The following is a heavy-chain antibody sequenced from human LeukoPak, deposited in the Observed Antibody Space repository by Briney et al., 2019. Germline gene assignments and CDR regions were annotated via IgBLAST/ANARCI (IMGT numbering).Heavy chain of an antibody. J-gene: IGHJ4*02. V-gene: IGHV3-53*01. CDR2: VYSGGST. CDR1: ALTVSSNY. D-gene: IGHD3-9*01. Sequence: PGRSLRLACAASALTVSSNYMSWVRQAPGEGLEWVSVVYSGGSTYYADSVKGRFTISRDNSNNTLYLQMNSLRAEDTAVYYCARGYDILGYWGQGPLVTVSS. CDR3: ARGYDILGY.